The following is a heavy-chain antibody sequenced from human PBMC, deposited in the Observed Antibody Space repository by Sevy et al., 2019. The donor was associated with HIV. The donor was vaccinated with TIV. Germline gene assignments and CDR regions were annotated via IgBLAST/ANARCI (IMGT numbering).Heavy chain of an antibody. CDR1: GFTFSSYE. V-gene: IGHV3-48*03. D-gene: IGHD3-22*01. CDR2: IISSGSSK. Sequence: GESLRLSCTASGFTFSSYEMNWVRQAPGKGLEWVSNIISSGSSKYYADSVKGRFTISRDNAKNSLFLQMNSLRAEDTAVYYCARGPHHYYDSSAFFDYWGQGTLVTVSS. CDR3: ARGPHHYYDSSAFFDY. J-gene: IGHJ4*02.